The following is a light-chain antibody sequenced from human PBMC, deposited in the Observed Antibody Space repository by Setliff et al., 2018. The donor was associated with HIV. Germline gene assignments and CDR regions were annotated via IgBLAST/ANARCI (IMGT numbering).Light chain of an antibody. CDR3: CSYAGSYTPVI. Sequence: QSVLTQPRSVSGSPGQSVTISCTGTSSDVGGYNYVSWYQQYPGKAPKLMIYDVTKRPSGVPDRFSGSKSGNTASLTISGLQAEDEADYYCCSYAGSYTPVIFGGGTK. V-gene: IGLV2-11*01. CDR2: DVT. J-gene: IGLJ2*01. CDR1: SSDVGGYNY.